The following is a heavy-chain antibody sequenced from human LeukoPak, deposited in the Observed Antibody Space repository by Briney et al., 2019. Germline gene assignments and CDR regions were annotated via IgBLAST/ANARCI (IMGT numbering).Heavy chain of an antibody. J-gene: IGHJ4*02. CDR1: GFTFDDYA. CDR3: AKEYSGAFDY. Sequence: RPGGSLRLSRAASGFTFDDYAMHWVRQAPGKGLEWVSGISCNSGSIGYADSVKGRFTISRDNAKNSLYLQMNSLRAEDTALYYCAKEYSGAFDYWGQGTLVTVSS. D-gene: IGHD1-26*01. V-gene: IGHV3-9*01. CDR2: ISCNSGSI.